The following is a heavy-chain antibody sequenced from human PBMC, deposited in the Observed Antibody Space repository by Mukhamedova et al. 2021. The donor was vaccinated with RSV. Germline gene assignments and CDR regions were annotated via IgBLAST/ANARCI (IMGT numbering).Heavy chain of an antibody. V-gene: IGHV3-11*06. Sequence: GRFTISRDNAKNSLYLQMNSLRAEDTAVYYCARAGYSSSSGWYYFDYWGQGTLVTVSS. J-gene: IGHJ4*02. D-gene: IGHD6-6*01. CDR3: ARAGYSSSSGWYYFDY.